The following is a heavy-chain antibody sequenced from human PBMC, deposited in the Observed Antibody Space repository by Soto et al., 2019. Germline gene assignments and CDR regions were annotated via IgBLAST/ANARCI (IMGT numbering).Heavy chain of an antibody. V-gene: IGHV3-30-3*01. CDR1: RFTFSDYA. CDR2: ISYDGTIK. CDR3: ARDWTKWKLHSIRY. D-gene: IGHD1-26*01. J-gene: IGHJ4*01. Sequence: GGSLRLSCAASRFTFSDYAIHWVRQAPGRGLEWVAVISYDGTIKYYADSVKGRFTISRDDVKNTLYLHMNSLRAEDTAIYYCARDWTKWKLHSIRYWGQGTLVTVSS.